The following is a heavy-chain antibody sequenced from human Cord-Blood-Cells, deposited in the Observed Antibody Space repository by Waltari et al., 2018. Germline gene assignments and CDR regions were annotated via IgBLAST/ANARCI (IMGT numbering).Heavy chain of an antibody. CDR2: INHSGST. V-gene: IGHV4-34*01. Sequence: QVQLQQWGAGLLKPSETLSLTCAVYGGSFSGYYWSWIRQPPGKGLEWIGEINHSGSTNDNPSLKSRVTISVDTSKNQFSLKLSSVTAAETAVYYCARTGRSSWYFDYWGQGTLVTVSS. CDR1: GGSFSGYY. D-gene: IGHD6-13*01. J-gene: IGHJ4*02. CDR3: ARTGRSSWYFDY.